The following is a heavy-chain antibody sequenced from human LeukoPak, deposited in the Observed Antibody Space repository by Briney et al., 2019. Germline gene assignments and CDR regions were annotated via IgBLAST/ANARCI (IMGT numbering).Heavy chain of an antibody. CDR2: IYYSGST. V-gene: IGHV4-59*01. CDR1: GDSISDYS. Sequence: SETLSLTCSVSGDSISDYSWSWIRQPPGRGLEWIGYIYYSGSTNYNPSLKSRVTISLDTSKNQFSLKLSSVTAVDTAVYYCARHYRPWGQGTLVTVSS. CDR3: ARHYRP. J-gene: IGHJ4*02. D-gene: IGHD3-10*01.